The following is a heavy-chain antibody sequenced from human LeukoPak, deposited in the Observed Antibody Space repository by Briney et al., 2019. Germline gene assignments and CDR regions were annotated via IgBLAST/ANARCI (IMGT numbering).Heavy chain of an antibody. D-gene: IGHD3-10*02. CDR1: GYTFSRYE. V-gene: IGHV3-48*03. Sequence: GGSLRLSCAPSGYTFSRYEMNWVRQAPGEGLGWVSYISRSGSTIYYAHSVWGRFTLSRDNAKNALYLQMNRLRAEDTAVYYCAELGITMIGGVWGKGTTVTISS. CDR3: AELGITMIGGV. J-gene: IGHJ6*04. CDR2: ISRSGSTI.